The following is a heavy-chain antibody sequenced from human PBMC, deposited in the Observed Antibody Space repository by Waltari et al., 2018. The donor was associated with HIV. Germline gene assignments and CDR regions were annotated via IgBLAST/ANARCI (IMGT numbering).Heavy chain of an antibody. J-gene: IGHJ3*02. CDR1: GYTLTGYY. CDR3: ARGGGDTMIVVVIPDAFDI. V-gene: IGHV1-2*06. D-gene: IGHD3-22*01. CDR2: ANRNIGGT. Sequence: QVQLVQSGAEVKKPGASVKVPCKASGYTLTGYYKHWVRRAPGQGLEWMGRANRNIGGTNYAKKFQGRVTMTRDTAISTAYMELSRRRSDETAVYYCARGGGDTMIVVVIPDAFDIWGQGTMVTVSS.